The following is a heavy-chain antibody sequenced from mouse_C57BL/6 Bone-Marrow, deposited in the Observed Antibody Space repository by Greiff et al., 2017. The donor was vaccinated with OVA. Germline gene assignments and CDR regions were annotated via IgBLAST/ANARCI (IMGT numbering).Heavy chain of an antibody. CDR3: ARHDYYGSSYLYYAMDY. CDR1: GFSLTSYG. V-gene: IGHV2-6-1*01. D-gene: IGHD1-1*01. CDR2: IWSDGST. Sequence: VQGVESGPGLVAPSQSLSITCTVSGFSLTSYGVHWVRQPPGKGLEWLVVIWSDGSTTYNSALKSRLSISKDNSKSQVFLKMNSLQTDDTAMYYCARHDYYGSSYLYYAMDYWGQGTSVTVSS. J-gene: IGHJ4*01.